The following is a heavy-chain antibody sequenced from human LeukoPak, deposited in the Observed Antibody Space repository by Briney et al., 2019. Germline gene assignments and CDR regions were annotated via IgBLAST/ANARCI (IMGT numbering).Heavy chain of an antibody. CDR1: GGTFSSYT. V-gene: IGHV1-69*02. D-gene: IGHD3-3*01. Sequence: EASVKVSCKASGGTFSSYTISWVRQAPGQGLEWMGRIIPILGIANYAQKFQGRVTITADKSTSTAYMELSSLRSEDTAAYYCARFRDFWSGSKDAFDIWGQGTMVTVSS. J-gene: IGHJ3*02. CDR3: ARFRDFWSGSKDAFDI. CDR2: IIPILGIA.